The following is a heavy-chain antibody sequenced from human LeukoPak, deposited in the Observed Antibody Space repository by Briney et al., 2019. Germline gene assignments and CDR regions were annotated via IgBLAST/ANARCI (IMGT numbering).Heavy chain of an antibody. CDR3: ASWDDGGSRGGMDV. CDR1: GFTFSSYS. CDR2: ISSSSSYI. V-gene: IGHV3-21*01. J-gene: IGHJ6*02. D-gene: IGHD2-15*01. Sequence: GGSLRLSCAASGFTFSSYSMNWVRQAPGKGLEWVSSISSSSSYIYYADSVKGRFTISRDNAKNSLYLQMNSLRAEDTAVYYCASWDDGGSRGGMDVWGQGTTVTASS.